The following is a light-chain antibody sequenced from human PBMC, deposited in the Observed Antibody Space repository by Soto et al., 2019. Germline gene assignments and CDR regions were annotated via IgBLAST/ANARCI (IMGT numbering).Light chain of an antibody. V-gene: IGKV1-39*01. CDR2: AAS. J-gene: IGKJ2*01. CDR3: QQSLGIPYT. Sequence: DIQMTQSPSSLSASVGDRVTITCRASQTISTYFNWYQQKPGKAPKLLIYAASSLQSGVPSRFSGSGSRAEFTLTISSLQPEDFATYYCQQSLGIPYTFGQGTKLEIK. CDR1: QTISTY.